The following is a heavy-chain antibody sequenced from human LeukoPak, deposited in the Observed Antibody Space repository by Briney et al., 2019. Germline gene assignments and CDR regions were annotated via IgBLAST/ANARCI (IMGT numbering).Heavy chain of an antibody. V-gene: IGHV4-4*07. D-gene: IGHD7-27*01. Sequence: SETLSLTCTVSGGSISSYYWSWIRQPAGKRLEWIGRIYTSGSTNYNPSLKSRVTMSVDTSKNQFSLKLSSVTAADTAVYYCAREAELGISKYFDYWGQGTLVTVS. J-gene: IGHJ4*02. CDR1: GGSISSYY. CDR2: IYTSGST. CDR3: AREAELGISKYFDY.